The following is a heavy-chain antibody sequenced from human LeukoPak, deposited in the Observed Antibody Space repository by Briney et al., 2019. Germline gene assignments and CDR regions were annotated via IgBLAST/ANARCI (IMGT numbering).Heavy chain of an antibody. CDR3: ASAGRGYSGYAFT. CDR2: IYYSGST. CDR1: GGSFSGYY. Sequence: SETLSLTCAVYGGSFSGYYWSWIRQPPGKGLEWVGYIYYSGSTNYNPSLKSRVTISVDTSKNQFSLKLSSVTAADTAVYYCASAGRGYSGYAFTWGQGTLVTVSS. J-gene: IGHJ5*02. D-gene: IGHD5-12*01. V-gene: IGHV4-59*01.